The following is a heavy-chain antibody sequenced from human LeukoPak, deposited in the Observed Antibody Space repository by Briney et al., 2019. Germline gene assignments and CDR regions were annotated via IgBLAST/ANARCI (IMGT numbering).Heavy chain of an antibody. Sequence: GGSLRLSCAASGFTFSDYGMSWVRQAPGKGLEWISSISSTGGTTYYADSVKGRFTISRDNYQNTLYLEMNSLRVEDTGVYYCARDLMRDRWFGESWGQGTLVTVSS. D-gene: IGHD3-10*01. CDR3: ARDLMRDRWFGES. J-gene: IGHJ5*02. CDR2: ISSTGGTT. V-gene: IGHV3-23*01. CDR1: GFTFSDYG.